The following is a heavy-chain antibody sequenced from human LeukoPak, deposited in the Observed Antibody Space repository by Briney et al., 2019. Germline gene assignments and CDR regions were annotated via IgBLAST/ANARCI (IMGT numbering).Heavy chain of an antibody. V-gene: IGHV3-7*03. D-gene: IGHD6-13*01. Sequence: PGGSLRPSCAASGFTFSSYWMTWVRQAPGKGLEWVASIKPDGSEKYYVDSVKGRFTISRDNAKNSLYLQMNSLRAEDTAVYYCARPIAAAGSWGQGTLVTVSS. CDR2: IKPDGSEK. CDR1: GFTFSSYW. CDR3: ARPIAAAGS. J-gene: IGHJ4*02.